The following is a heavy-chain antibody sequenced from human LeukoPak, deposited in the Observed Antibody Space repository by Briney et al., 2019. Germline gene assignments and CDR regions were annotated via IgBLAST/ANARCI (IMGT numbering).Heavy chain of an antibody. CDR2: FFSSGST. Sequence: SETLSLTCTVSGDSISNYDWNWIRQPAAKGLEWIGRFFSSGSTNYNPSLKSRVTMSVDAFKNQLSLKLTSVTAADTAVYYCSRLGSCSGGGCPRDYYYFMDIWGKGTTVTVSS. CDR3: SRLGSCSGGGCPRDYYYFMDI. V-gene: IGHV4-4*07. J-gene: IGHJ6*03. CDR1: GDSISNYD. D-gene: IGHD2-15*01.